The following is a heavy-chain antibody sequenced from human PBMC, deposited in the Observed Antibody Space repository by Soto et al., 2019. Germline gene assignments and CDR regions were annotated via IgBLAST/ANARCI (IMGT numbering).Heavy chain of an antibody. CDR3: ARLAYYDFWSGPHRGFDP. CDR1: GGSVSSGSYY. V-gene: IGHV4-61*01. CDR2: IYYSGST. J-gene: IGHJ5*02. D-gene: IGHD3-3*01. Sequence: QVQLQESGPGLVKPSETLSLTCTVSGGSVSSGSYYWSWIRQPPGKGLEWIGYIYYSGSTNYNPSLKRRVTISVDTSKNQFSLKLSSVTAADTAVYYCARLAYYDFWSGPHRGFDPWGQGTLVTVSS.